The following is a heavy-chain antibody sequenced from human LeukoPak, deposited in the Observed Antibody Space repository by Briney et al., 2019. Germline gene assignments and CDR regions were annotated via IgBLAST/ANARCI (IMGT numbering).Heavy chain of an antibody. D-gene: IGHD1-26*01. V-gene: IGHV4-59*01. CDR3: ARTIVGATKRVREGGFDY. Sequence: SETLSLTCTVSGDSITSYYWSWIRQPPGKGLEWIGYIYDSGSSNYNPSLKSRVTISVDTSKNQFSLKVSSVTAADTAVYYCARTIVGATKRVREGGFDYWGQGTLVTVSS. J-gene: IGHJ4*02. CDR2: IYDSGSS. CDR1: GDSITSYY.